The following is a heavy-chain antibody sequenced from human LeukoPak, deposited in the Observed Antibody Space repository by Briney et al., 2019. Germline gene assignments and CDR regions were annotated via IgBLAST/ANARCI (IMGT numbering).Heavy chain of an antibody. CDR2: VSSSSSYI. Sequence: PGRSLRLSCAASGFTFSSYGMHWVRQAPGKGLEWVSSVSSSSSYIYYADSVKGRFTISRDNAKNSLYLQMNSLRAEDTAVYYCARVAGIGSRRRADYWGQGTLVTVSS. CDR3: ARVAGIGSRRRADY. V-gene: IGHV3-21*01. CDR1: GFTFSSYG. D-gene: IGHD3-10*01. J-gene: IGHJ4*02.